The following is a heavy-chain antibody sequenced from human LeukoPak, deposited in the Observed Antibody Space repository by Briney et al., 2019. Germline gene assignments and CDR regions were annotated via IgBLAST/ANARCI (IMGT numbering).Heavy chain of an antibody. V-gene: IGHV3-11*05. J-gene: IGHJ4*02. CDR3: AKEFCSGGSCNLDY. Sequence: GGSLRLSCAASGFTFSDYYMSWVRQAPGKGLEWVSYISSTSTYTNYADSVKGRFTISGDNAKNSLYLQMNSLRAEDTAVYYCAKEFCSGGSCNLDYWGQGTLVTVSS. CDR1: GFTFSDYY. D-gene: IGHD2-15*01. CDR2: ISSTSTYT.